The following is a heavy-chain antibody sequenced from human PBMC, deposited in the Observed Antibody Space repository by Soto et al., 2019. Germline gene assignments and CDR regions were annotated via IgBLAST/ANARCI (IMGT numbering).Heavy chain of an antibody. CDR2: IGGSGAPT. CDR1: GFTFSNYA. Sequence: GGSLRLSCAASGFTFSNYAMNWVRRAPGKGLEWVSTIGGSGAPTYYADSVKGRFTISRDNSRNTLYLQMNSLRAEDTAIYFCASKLTFGSSSDYWGQGTLVTVSS. V-gene: IGHV3-23*01. D-gene: IGHD7-27*01. J-gene: IGHJ4*02. CDR3: ASKLTFGSSSDY.